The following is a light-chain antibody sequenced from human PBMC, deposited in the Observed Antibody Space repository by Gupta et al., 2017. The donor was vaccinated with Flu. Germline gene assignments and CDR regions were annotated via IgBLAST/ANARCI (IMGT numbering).Light chain of an antibody. J-gene: IGLJ1*01. V-gene: IGLV2-14*01. CDR1: SSDVGRSDY. CDR3: SSYTSGSTFYV. CDR2: DVT. Sequence: QSALTQPASGPGSPGQSITLSCTGPSSDVGRSDYVSWYQQHPDKAPKLIIYDVTNRPSGVSSRFSGSKSGNTASLTISGLQAEDETDYYCSSYTSGSTFYVFGTGTKVTVL.